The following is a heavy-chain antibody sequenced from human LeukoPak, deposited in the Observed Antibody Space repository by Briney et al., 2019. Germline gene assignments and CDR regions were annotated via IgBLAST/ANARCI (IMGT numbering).Heavy chain of an antibody. J-gene: IGHJ4*02. D-gene: IGHD2-2*01. V-gene: IGHV4-39*01. Sequence: SETLSLTCTVSGGSISSSSYYWGWIRQPPGKGLEWIGSIYYSGSTYYNPSLKSRVTMSVDTSKNQFSLKLSSVTAADTAVYYCARQLGYCSSTSCYADKVDYWGQGTLVTVSS. CDR2: IYYSGST. CDR3: ARQLGYCSSTSCYADKVDY. CDR1: GGSISSSSYY.